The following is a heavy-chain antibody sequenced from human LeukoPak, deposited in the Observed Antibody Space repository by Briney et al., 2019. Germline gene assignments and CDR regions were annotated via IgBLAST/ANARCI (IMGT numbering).Heavy chain of an antibody. CDR1: GFTFSNAW. CDR3: TTAHPDCSSTSCTTEYYYYYGMDV. D-gene: IGHD2-2*01. J-gene: IGHJ6*02. CDR2: IKSKTDGGTT. Sequence: GGSLRLSCAASGFTFSNAWMSWVRQAPGKGLEWVGRIKSKTDGGTTDYAAPVKGRFTIPRHDSKNTLYLQMNSLKTEDTAVYYCTTAHPDCSSTSCTTEYYYYYGMDVWGQGTLVTVSS. V-gene: IGHV3-15*01.